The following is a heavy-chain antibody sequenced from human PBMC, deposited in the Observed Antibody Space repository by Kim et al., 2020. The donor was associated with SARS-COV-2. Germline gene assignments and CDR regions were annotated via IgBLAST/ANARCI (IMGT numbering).Heavy chain of an antibody. CDR3: ATALGYATIP. V-gene: IGHV3-74*01. Sequence: GGSLRLSCAASGFNFSRYWMHWVRQAPGRGLVWVSGIRGDGTYTSYADSVKGRFTISRDNAKNTLYLQMNSLRAEDTAIYYCATALGYATIPWGQGTLVTVSS. CDR1: GFNFSRYW. D-gene: IGHD2-2*01. J-gene: IGHJ5*02. CDR2: IRGDGTYT.